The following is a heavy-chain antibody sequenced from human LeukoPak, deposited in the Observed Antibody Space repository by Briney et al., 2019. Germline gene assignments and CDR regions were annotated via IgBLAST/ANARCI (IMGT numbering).Heavy chain of an antibody. D-gene: IGHD3-22*01. CDR2: INPSGGST. Sequence: ASGKVSCKASGYTFTSYSMHWARQAPGQGLEWMGIINPSGGSTSYAQKFQGRVTMTRDTSTSTVYMELSSLRSEDTAVYYCARGGSYYYDSSGYSAPVAPGWFDPWGQGTLVTVSS. J-gene: IGHJ5*02. CDR3: ARGGSYYYDSSGYSAPVAPGWFDP. CDR1: GYTFTSYS. V-gene: IGHV1-46*01.